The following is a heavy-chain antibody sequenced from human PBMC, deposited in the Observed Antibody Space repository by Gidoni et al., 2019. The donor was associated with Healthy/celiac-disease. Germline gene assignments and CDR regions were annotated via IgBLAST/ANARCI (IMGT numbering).Heavy chain of an antibody. CDR3: ARSISTVTEAFDI. V-gene: IGHV1-69*02. CDR1: GGTFSSYT. Sequence: QVQLVQSGAEVTKPGSSVKVSCKASGGTFSSYTISWVRQAPGQGLEWMGRIIPILGIANYAQKFQGRVTITADKSTSTAYMELSSLRSEDTAVYYCARSISTVTEAFDIWGQGTMVTVSS. J-gene: IGHJ3*02. CDR2: IIPILGIA. D-gene: IGHD4-4*01.